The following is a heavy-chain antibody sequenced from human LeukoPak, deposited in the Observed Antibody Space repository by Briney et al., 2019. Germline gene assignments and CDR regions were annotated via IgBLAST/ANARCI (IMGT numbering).Heavy chain of an antibody. CDR1: GFTFGDYA. J-gene: IGHJ4*02. CDR3: TRGAVVVVAHFDY. D-gene: IGHD2-15*01. CDR2: IRSKAYGGTT. V-gene: IGHV3-49*04. Sequence: GGSLRLSCTASGFTFGDYAMSWVRQAPGKGLEWVGFIRSKAYGGTTEYAASVKGRFTISRDDSKSNAYLQMNSLKTEDTAVYYCTRGAVVVVAHFDYWGQGTLVTVSS.